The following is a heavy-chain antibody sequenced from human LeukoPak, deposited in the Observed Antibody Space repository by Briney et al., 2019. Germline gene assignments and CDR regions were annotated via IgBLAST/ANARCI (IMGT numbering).Heavy chain of an antibody. J-gene: IGHJ4*02. CDR1: GFSFGNYA. CDR2: IHHSDGST. Sequence: PGGSLRLSCAASGFSFGNYAMSWVRQAPGKGLEWVSSIHHSDGSTYYAGSVRGRFTVSRDNSKNTLYLQMNSLRAEDTAVYYCARDLGIAAAVTTFDYWGQGTLVTVSS. CDR3: ARDLGIAAAVTTFDY. D-gene: IGHD6-13*01. V-gene: IGHV3-23*01.